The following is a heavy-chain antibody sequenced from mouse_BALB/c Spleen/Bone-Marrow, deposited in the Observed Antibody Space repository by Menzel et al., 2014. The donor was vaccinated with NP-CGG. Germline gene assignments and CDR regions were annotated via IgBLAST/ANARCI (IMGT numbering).Heavy chain of an antibody. CDR2: ISSGGSYT. V-gene: IGHV5-9-4*01. Sequence: EVMLVESGGGLVKPGGSLKLSCAASGFTFSSYAMSWVRQSPDKRLEWVAEISSGGSYTNYPDTVTGRFTISRDNAKNTMFLAMSSLMSEYAAMYYCASGDVYFAYWGQGTLVTVSA. J-gene: IGHJ3*01. CDR3: ASGDVYFAY. CDR1: GFTFSSYA.